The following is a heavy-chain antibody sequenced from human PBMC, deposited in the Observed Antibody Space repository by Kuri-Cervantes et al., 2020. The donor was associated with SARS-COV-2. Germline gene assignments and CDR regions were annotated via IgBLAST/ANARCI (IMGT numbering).Heavy chain of an antibody. CDR2: INHSGST. Sequence: SETLSLTCAVHGGSFSGYYWSWIRQPPGKGLEWIGEINHSGSTNYNPSLKSRVTISVDTSKNQFSLKLSSVTAADTAVYYCARGRGDYYYYYGMDVWGQGTTVTVSS. V-gene: IGHV4-34*01. J-gene: IGHJ6*02. D-gene: IGHD3-10*01. CDR3: ARGRGDYYYYYGMDV. CDR1: GGSFSGYY.